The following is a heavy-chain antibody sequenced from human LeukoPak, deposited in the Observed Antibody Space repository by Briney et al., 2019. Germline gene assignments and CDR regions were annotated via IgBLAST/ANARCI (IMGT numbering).Heavy chain of an antibody. CDR1: GYXXTSYX. Sequence: XSXKAXGYXXTSYXISWVRQAPGQGLEWMGWISAYNGNTNYAQKLQGRVTMTTDTSTSTAYMELRSLRSDDTAVYYCARGSTWDYWGQGTLVTVSS. J-gene: IGHJ4*02. CDR2: ISAYNGNT. CDR3: ARGSTWDY. V-gene: IGHV1-18*01.